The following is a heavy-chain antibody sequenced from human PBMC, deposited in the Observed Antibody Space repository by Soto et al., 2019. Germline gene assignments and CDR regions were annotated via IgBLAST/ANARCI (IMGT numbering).Heavy chain of an antibody. J-gene: IGHJ5*02. Sequence: SETLSLTCTVSGGSISSGGYYCSWVRQHPGNGLERIGYIYYSGSTYYNPSLKSRVTISVDTSKNQFSLKLSSVTAADTAVYYCARAKKGIAAAENWFDPWGQGTLVTVAS. D-gene: IGHD6-13*01. CDR3: ARAKKGIAAAENWFDP. CDR1: GGSISSGGYY. V-gene: IGHV4-31*03. CDR2: IYYSGST.